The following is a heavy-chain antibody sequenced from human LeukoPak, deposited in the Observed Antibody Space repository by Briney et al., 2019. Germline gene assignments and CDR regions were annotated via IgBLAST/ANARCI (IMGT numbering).Heavy chain of an antibody. CDR1: GFTFSSYE. CDR3: ARGGSSSLYYYYYYMDV. J-gene: IGHJ6*03. Sequence: GGSLRLSCAASGFTFSSYEMNWVRQAPGKGLEWVSYISSSGSTIYYADSVKGRFTISRDNAKNSLYLQTNSLRAEDTAVYYCARGGSSSLYYYYYYMDVWGKGTTVTVSS. V-gene: IGHV3-48*03. CDR2: ISSSGSTI. D-gene: IGHD6-6*01.